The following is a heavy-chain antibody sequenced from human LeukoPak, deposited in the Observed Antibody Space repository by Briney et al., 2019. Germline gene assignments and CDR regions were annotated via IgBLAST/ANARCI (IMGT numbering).Heavy chain of an antibody. D-gene: IGHD2-2*01. CDR3: AREKEPVPPYYYYGMDV. CDR1: GFTFSSYS. J-gene: IGHJ6*02. V-gene: IGHV3-21*01. CDR2: ISSSSSYI. Sequence: GGSLRLSCAASGFTFSSYSMNWVRQAPGKGLEWVSSISSSSSYIYYADSVKGRFTISRDNAKNSLYLQMNTLRAEDTAIYYCAREKEPVPPYYYYGMDVWGQGTTVTVSS.